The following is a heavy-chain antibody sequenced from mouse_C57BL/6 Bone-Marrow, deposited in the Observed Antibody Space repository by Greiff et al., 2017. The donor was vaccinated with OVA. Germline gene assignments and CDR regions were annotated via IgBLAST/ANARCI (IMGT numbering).Heavy chain of an antibody. Sequence: VQLQQPGAELVMPGASVKLSCKASGYTFTSYWMHWVKQRPGQGLEWIGEIDPSDSYTNSNQKLKGKATLTVDKSSSTAYMQLSSLTSEDSAVYYCARSGTGPFAYWGQGTLVTVSA. J-gene: IGHJ3*01. CDR1: GYTFTSYW. D-gene: IGHD4-1*01. CDR3: ARSGTGPFAY. CDR2: IDPSDSYT. V-gene: IGHV1-69*01.